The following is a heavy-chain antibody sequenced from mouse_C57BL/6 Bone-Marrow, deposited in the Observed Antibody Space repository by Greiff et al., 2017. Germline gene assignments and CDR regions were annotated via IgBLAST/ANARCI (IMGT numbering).Heavy chain of an antibody. D-gene: IGHD4-1*01. CDR2: IYPRSGNT. Sequence: QVQLQQSGAELARPGASVKLPCKASGYTFTSYGISWVKQRTGQGLEWIGEIYPRSGNTYYNEKFKGKATLTADKSSSTAYMELRRLTSEDSAVYFCARAGTKYFDVWGTGTTVTVSS. V-gene: IGHV1-81*01. CDR1: GYTFTSYG. J-gene: IGHJ1*03. CDR3: ARAGTKYFDV.